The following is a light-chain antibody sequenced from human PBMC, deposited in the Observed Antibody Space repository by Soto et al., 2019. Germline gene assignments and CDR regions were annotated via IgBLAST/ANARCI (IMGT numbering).Light chain of an antibody. CDR3: QQYGTYLWT. J-gene: IGKJ1*01. CDR2: DVS. Sequence: DIQMTQSPSTLAASVGDTVTMTCRSSSKWLAWYQKKPGKAPKLLIYDVSNLERGVPPRFSGSTSGAESTLTITGLQPDDLGTYYCQQYGTYLWTFGQGTRVEIK. CDR1: SSSKW. V-gene: IGKV1-5*01.